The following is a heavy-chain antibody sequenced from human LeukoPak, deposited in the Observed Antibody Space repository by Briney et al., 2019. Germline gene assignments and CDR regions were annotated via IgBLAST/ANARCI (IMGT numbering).Heavy chain of an antibody. V-gene: IGHV1-8*03. CDR1: GYTFTSYD. Sequence: ASVKVSCKASGYTFTSYDINWVRQATGQGLEWIGWMNPNSGNTGYAQKFQGRVTITTNTSISTAYMELSSLRSEDTAVYYCARRFRSFCSSTSCLYYFDYWGQGTLVTVSS. J-gene: IGHJ4*02. D-gene: IGHD2-2*01. CDR2: MNPNSGNT. CDR3: ARRFRSFCSSTSCLYYFDY.